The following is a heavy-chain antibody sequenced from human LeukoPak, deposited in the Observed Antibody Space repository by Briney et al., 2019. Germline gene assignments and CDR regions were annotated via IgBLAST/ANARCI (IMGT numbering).Heavy chain of an antibody. CDR1: GFTFSNAW. V-gene: IGHV3-21*01. CDR2: ISSSSSYI. D-gene: IGHD3-9*01. J-gene: IGHJ6*02. Sequence: GGSLRLSCAASGFTFSNAWMSWVRQAPGKGLEWVSSISSSSSYIYYADSVKGRFTISRDNAKNSLYLQMNSLRAEDTAVYYCARDHLKNYDILTGYRYGMDVWGQGTTVTVSS. CDR3: ARDHLKNYDILTGYRYGMDV.